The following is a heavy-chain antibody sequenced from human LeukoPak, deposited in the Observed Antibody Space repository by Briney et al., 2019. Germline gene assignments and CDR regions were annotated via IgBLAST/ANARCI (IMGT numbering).Heavy chain of an antibody. D-gene: IGHD6-19*01. CDR1: GFTFSSYG. Sequence: GGSLRLSCAASGFTFSSYGMHWLRQAPGKGLEWVAVIWYDGSNKYYADSVKGRFTISRDNSKNTLYLQMTSLRAEDTAVYYCARDWYSSGWTPLFYYYGMDVWGQGTTVTVSS. J-gene: IGHJ6*02. V-gene: IGHV3-33*01. CDR3: ARDWYSSGWTPLFYYYGMDV. CDR2: IWYDGSNK.